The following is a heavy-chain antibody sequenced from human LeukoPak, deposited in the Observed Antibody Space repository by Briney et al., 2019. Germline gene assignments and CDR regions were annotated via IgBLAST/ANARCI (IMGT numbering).Heavy chain of an antibody. V-gene: IGHV3-11*01. CDR2: ISSSGSTI. CDR3: ARAVGTSDWFDP. Sequence: GGSLRLSCAASGFTFSDYYMRWIRQAPGKGLEGVSYISSSGSTIYYADSVKGRFTISRDNAKNSLYLQMNSLRAYDPAVYYCARAVGTSDWFDPWGQGTLVTVSS. CDR1: GFTFSDYY. J-gene: IGHJ5*02.